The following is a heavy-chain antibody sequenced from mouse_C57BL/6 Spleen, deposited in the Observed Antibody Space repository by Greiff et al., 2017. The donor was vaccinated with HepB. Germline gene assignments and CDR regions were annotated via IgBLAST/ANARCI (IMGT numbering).Heavy chain of an antibody. CDR1: GYSITSGYY. CDR2: ISYDGSN. D-gene: IGHD2-4*01. V-gene: IGHV3-6*01. Sequence: DVKLQESGPGLVKPSQSLSLTCSVTGYSITSGYYWNWIRQFPGNKLEWMGYISYDGSNNYNPSLKNRISITRDTSKNQFFLKLNSVTTEDTATYYCARGINYVDYWGQGTTLTVSS. J-gene: IGHJ2*01. CDR3: ARGINYVDY.